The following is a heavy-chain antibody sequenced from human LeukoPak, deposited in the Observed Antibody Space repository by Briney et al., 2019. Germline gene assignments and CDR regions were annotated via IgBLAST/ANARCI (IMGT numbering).Heavy chain of an antibody. J-gene: IGHJ4*02. CDR3: AREGVYRVHFDY. V-gene: IGHV4-59*01. CDR2: IYYSGST. CDR1: GGSISSYY. D-gene: IGHD5/OR15-5a*01. Sequence: SETLSLTCTVSGGSISSYYWSWIRQPPGKGLEWIGYIYYSGSTNYNPSLKSRITISVDTSKNQFSLKLSSVTAADTAVYYCAREGVYRVHFDYWGQGTLVTVSS.